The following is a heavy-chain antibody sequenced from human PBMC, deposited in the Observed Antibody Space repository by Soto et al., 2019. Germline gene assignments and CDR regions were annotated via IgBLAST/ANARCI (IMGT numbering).Heavy chain of an antibody. Sequence: GASLKISCKASGYSFSDYWIGWVRQMPGRGLEWMGIIYPGDSDTRYSASFQGQVTISADKSISTTFLQWSSLKASDTAMYYCARRGSYCGTNHCCFERWGQGTLV. CDR2: IYPGDSDT. J-gene: IGHJ4*02. CDR3: ARRGSYCGTNHCCFER. V-gene: IGHV5-51*01. D-gene: IGHD2-21*01. CDR1: GYSFSDYW.